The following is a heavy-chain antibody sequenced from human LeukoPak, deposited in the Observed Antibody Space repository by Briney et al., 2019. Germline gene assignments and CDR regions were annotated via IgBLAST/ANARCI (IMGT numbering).Heavy chain of an antibody. CDR1: EFTSSSYA. J-gene: IGHJ4*02. CDR3: ARASTPGFGLSGFDY. Sequence: GGSLRLSCAASEFTSSSYAMHWVRQAPGKGLEWVAVISSDGSNKYYADSVKGRFTISRDNSKSTLYLQMDSLRAEDTAVYYCARASTPGFGLSGFDYWAREPWSPSPQ. D-gene: IGHD5/OR15-5a*01. CDR2: ISSDGSNK. V-gene: IGHV3-30-3*01.